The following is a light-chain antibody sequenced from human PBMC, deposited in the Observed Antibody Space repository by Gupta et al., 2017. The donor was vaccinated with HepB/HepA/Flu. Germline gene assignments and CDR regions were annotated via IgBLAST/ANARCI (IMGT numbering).Light chain of an antibody. CDR2: DAS. Sequence: EIVLTQSPATLSLSPGERATLSCRASQSVRSYLAWYQQKPGQAPRLLIYDASNRDTGIPARFNGRAYGPDFTLTISILKLEDFALYYCPQHSNSPPPTSGQATKLQIK. V-gene: IGKV3-11*01. CDR1: QSVRSY. J-gene: IGKJ2*01. CDR3: PQHSNSPPPT.